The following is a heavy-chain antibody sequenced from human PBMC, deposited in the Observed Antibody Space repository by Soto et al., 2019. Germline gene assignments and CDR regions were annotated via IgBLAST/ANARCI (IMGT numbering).Heavy chain of an antibody. J-gene: IGHJ4*02. V-gene: IGHV3-30-3*01. CDR3: ARDVVAAAGELDY. D-gene: IGHD6-13*01. Sequence: QVQLVESGGGVVQPGRSLRLSCAASGFTFSSYAMHWVRQAPGKGLEWVAVISYDGSNKYYADSVKGRFTISRDNSKNTLYLQMNSLRAEDTAVYYCARDVVAAAGELDYWGQGTLVTVSS. CDR2: ISYDGSNK. CDR1: GFTFSSYA.